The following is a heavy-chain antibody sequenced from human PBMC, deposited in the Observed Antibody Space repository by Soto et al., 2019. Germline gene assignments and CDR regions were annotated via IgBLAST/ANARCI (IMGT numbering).Heavy chain of an antibody. V-gene: IGHV4-30-4*01. CDR3: ARDQRFLDTAMGNYYYYYGMDV. J-gene: IGHJ6*02. D-gene: IGHD5-18*01. CDR2: IHFSGTT. CDR1: GGSASSDDNY. Sequence: SETLSLTCSVSGGSASSDDNYWSWIRQTPGKGLEWIGYIHFSGTTKYNPSLKSRVMMSVDTSKRQFYLKMTSVTAADTAVYYCARDQRFLDTAMGNYYYYYGMDVWGQGTTVTVSS.